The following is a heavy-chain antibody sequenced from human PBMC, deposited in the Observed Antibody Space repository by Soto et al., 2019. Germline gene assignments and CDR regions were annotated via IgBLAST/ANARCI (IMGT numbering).Heavy chain of an antibody. J-gene: IGHJ4*02. D-gene: IGHD3-22*01. CDR1: GFTFSGSA. CDR2: IRSKANSYAT. V-gene: IGHV3-73*01. CDR3: TRQRYYYDSSGYFWHFDY. Sequence: GGSLRLSCAASGFTFSGSAMHWVRQASGKGLEWVGRIRSKANSYATAYAASVKGRFTISRDDSKNTAYLQMNSLKTEDTAVYYCTRQRYYYDSSGYFWHFDYWGQGTLVTVSS.